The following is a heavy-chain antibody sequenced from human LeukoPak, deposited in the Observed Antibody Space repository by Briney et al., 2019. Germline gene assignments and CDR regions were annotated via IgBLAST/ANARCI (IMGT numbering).Heavy chain of an antibody. V-gene: IGHV4-59*01. CDR1: GGSISSYY. D-gene: IGHD2-2*01. Sequence: PSETLSLTPTVSGGSISSYYWSWIRQPPGPGLEWIGYIYFSGSTNYNPSLKSRVTISVDTSKNQFSLKLSSVTAADTAVYYCARVDCSSTSCYQNRYYFDYWGQGTLVTVSS. J-gene: IGHJ4*02. CDR3: ARVDCSSTSCYQNRYYFDY. CDR2: IYFSGST.